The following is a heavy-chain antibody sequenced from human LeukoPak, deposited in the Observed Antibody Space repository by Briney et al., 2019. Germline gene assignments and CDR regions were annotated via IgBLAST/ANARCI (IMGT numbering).Heavy chain of an antibody. CDR2: IRYDGSNK. CDR1: GFTSSSYG. CDR3: AKDNGGSYYHFDY. D-gene: IGHD1-26*01. Sequence: PGGSLRLSCAASGFTSSSYGMHWVRQAPGKGLEWVAFIRYDGSNKYYADSVKGRFTISRDNSKNTLYLQMNSLRAEDTAVYYCAKDNGGSYYHFDYWGQGTLVTVSS. J-gene: IGHJ4*02. V-gene: IGHV3-30*02.